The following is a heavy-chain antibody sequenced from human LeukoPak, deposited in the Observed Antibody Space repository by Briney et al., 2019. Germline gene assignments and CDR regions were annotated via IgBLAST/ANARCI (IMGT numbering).Heavy chain of an antibody. CDR2: IYYSGST. V-gene: IGHV4-59*08. Sequence: PSETLSLTCTVSGAAIYVSSYYWSWIRQPPGKGLEWIGYIYYSGSTNYNPSLKSRVTISVDTSKNQFSLKLSSVTAADTAVYYCARHSHGGNSNWFDPWGQGTLVTVSS. CDR1: GAAIYVSSYY. J-gene: IGHJ5*02. CDR3: ARHSHGGNSNWFDP. D-gene: IGHD4-23*01.